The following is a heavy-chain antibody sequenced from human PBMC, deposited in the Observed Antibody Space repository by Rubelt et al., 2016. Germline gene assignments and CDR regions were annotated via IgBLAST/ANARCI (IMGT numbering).Heavy chain of an antibody. J-gene: IGHJ5*02. CDR3: ARSPRYDFEDNWFDP. D-gene: IGHD3-3*01. V-gene: IGHV1-46*01. CDR1: GYTFTSYY. CDR2: INPSGGST. Sequence: QVQLVQSGAEVKKPGASVKVSCKASGYTFTSYYMHWVRQAPGQGLEWMGIINPSGGSTSYAQKCPGRVTMTRDTSTSTVYMELSSLRSEDTAGYYCARSPRYDFEDNWFDPWGQGTLVTVSS.